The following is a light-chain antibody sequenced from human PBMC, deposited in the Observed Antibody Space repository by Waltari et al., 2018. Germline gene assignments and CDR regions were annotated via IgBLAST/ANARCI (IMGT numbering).Light chain of an antibody. CDR1: QSVSSSY. J-gene: IGKJ1*01. Sequence: EIVLTQSPGTLSLSPGERATLSCRASQSVSSSYLAWYQQKPGQAPRLLIFGASSRASGIPDRFSGSGSGTDFTLTIGRLEPEDCAVYYCQQYGSSPRTFGQGTKVESK. CDR3: QQYGSSPRT. V-gene: IGKV3-20*01. CDR2: GAS.